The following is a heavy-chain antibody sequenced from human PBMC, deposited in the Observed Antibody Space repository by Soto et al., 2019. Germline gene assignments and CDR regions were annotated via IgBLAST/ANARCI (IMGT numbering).Heavy chain of an antibody. J-gene: IGHJ4*02. D-gene: IGHD6-13*01. CDR1: GCTFSNYA. CDR3: AKDQGSSWYEIDY. CDR2: ISGSGGST. Sequence: QSSGSLRLSCAASGCTFSNYAVTWVRKAPGKGLEWVSTISGSGGSTYYADSVKGRFTISRDNSKNTLYLQMNSLRAEDTAVYYCAKDQGSSWYEIDYWGQGTLVTVSS. V-gene: IGHV3-23*01.